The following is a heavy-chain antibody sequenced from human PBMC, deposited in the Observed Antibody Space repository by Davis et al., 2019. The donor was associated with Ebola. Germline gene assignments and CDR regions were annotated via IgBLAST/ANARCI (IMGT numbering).Heavy chain of an antibody. D-gene: IGHD4-17*01. CDR3: ARFSWSMTTVTSDY. J-gene: IGHJ4*02. V-gene: IGHV4-39*07. CDR2: IYYSGST. CDR1: AGSISSSSYY. Sequence: SETLSLTCTVSAGSISSSSYYWGWTRQPPGRGLEWIGSIYYSGSTYYNPSLKSRVTISVDTSKNQFSLKLSSVTAADTALYYCARFSWSMTTVTSDYWGQGTLVTVSS.